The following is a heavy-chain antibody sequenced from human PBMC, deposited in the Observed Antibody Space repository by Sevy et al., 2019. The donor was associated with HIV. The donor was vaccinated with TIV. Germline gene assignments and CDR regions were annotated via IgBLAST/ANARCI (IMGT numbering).Heavy chain of an antibody. V-gene: IGHV3-74*01. D-gene: IGHD3-16*01. Sequence: GGSLRLSCAASGFTFSSYWMHWVRQAPGKGLVWVSRINSDGSSTSYADSVKGRFTISRDNAKNTLYLQMNSLRAEDTAVYYCASWERSVRDSFARDYWGQGTRVTVSS. CDR1: GFTFSSYW. J-gene: IGHJ4*02. CDR2: INSDGSST. CDR3: ASWERSVRDSFARDY.